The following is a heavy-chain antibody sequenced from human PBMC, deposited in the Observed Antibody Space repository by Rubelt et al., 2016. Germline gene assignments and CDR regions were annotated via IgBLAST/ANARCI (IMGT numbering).Heavy chain of an antibody. CDR3: ARAPRYDFEDNWFDP. V-gene: IGHV1-46*01. J-gene: IGHJ5*02. Sequence: QVQLVQSGAEVKKPGASVKVSCTASGYTFTSYYMHWVRQAPGQGLEWMRIIKPSGGSTSYAQKFQGRVTMTRDTSTSTVYMELSSLRSEDTAVYYCARAPRYDFEDNWFDPWGQGTLVTVSS. CDR1: GYTFTSYY. D-gene: IGHD3-3*01. CDR2: IKPSGGST.